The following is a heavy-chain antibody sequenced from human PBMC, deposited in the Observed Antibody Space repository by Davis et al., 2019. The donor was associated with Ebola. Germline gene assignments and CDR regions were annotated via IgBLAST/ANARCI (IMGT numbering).Heavy chain of an antibody. Sequence: GESLKISCAASGFTFSSYAMSWVRQAPGKGLEWVSAISGSGGSTYYADSVKGRFTISRDNAKNSLYLQMNSLRAEDTAVYYCARVPAYPAYYGMDVWGQGTTVTVSS. CDR1: GFTFSSYA. D-gene: IGHD3-16*01. J-gene: IGHJ6*02. CDR3: ARVPAYPAYYGMDV. CDR2: ISGSGGST. V-gene: IGHV3-23*01.